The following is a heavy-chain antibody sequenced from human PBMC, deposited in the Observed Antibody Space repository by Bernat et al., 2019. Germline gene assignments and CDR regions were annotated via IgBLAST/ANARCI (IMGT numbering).Heavy chain of an antibody. CDR1: GFTFSSYS. Sequence: VQLVESGGGLVQPGESLRLSCAASGFTFSSYSMNWVRQAPGKGLEWVSYISSSSSTIYYADSVKGRFTISRDNAKNSLYLQMNSLRAEDTAVYYCARTPYSSGWYYFDYWGQGTLVTVSS. CDR3: ARTPYSSGWYYFDY. D-gene: IGHD6-19*01. CDR2: ISSSSSTI. V-gene: IGHV3-48*01. J-gene: IGHJ4*02.